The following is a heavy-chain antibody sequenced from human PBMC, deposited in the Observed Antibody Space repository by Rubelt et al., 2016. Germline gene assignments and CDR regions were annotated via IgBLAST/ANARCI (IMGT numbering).Heavy chain of an antibody. D-gene: IGHD3-22*01. CDR3: ARAYDTNAFDI. V-gene: IGHV3-23*01. Sequence: GLEWVSAISGSGGSTYYADSVKGRFTISRDNSKNTLYLQMNSLRAEDTAVYYCARAYDTNAFDIWGQGTMVTVSS. CDR2: ISGSGGST. J-gene: IGHJ3*02.